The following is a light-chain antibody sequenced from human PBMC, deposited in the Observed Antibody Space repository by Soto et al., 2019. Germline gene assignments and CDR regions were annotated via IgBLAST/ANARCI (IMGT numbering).Light chain of an antibody. V-gene: IGKV4-1*01. CDR1: QPIFYRPNNKNY. Sequence: DIVLTQSPDSLAVSLGERATINCRSSQPIFYRPNNKNYLAWYQQKPGQPPKLLLYWASARQSGVPDRFSGSGSETDFTLTIASLQAEDVALYYCQQRSNWPLTFGGGTKVEIK. J-gene: IGKJ4*01. CDR3: QQRSNWPLT. CDR2: WAS.